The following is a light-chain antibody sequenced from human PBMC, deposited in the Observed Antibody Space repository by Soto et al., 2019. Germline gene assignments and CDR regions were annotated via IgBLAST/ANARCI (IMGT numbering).Light chain of an antibody. Sequence: QSALTQPRSVSGSPGQSVTISCTGTSRDVGGYNSVSWYQQHPGKAPKLMIYDVSKRPSGVPDRFSGSKSGNTASLTISGLQAEDEADYYCCSFAGTSYVFGTGTKLTVL. CDR1: SRDVGGYNS. CDR3: CSFAGTSYV. J-gene: IGLJ1*01. V-gene: IGLV2-11*01. CDR2: DVS.